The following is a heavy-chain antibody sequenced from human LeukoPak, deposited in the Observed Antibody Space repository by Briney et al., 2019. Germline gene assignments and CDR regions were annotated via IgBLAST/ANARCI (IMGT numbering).Heavy chain of an antibody. Sequence: GASVKVSCKASGYTFTKYYIHWVRQAPGQGLEWMGWISTYNGNTNYAQKLQGRVTMTTDTSTSTAYMELRSLRSDDTAVYYCARDQLSRGVWFDPWGQGTLVTVSS. CDR1: GYTFTKYY. V-gene: IGHV1-18*04. CDR2: ISTYNGNT. J-gene: IGHJ5*02. D-gene: IGHD1-1*01. CDR3: ARDQLSRGVWFDP.